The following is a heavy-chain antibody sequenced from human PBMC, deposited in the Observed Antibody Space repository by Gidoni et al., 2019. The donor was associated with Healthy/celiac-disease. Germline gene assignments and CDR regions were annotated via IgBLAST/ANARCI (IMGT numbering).Heavy chain of an antibody. Sequence: EVQLVESGGGLVQPGGYLRLSCAGYGFTFSSYEMNWVLQAPGKGLEWVSYISSSGSTIYYADSVKGRFTISRDNAKNSLYLQMNSLRAEDTAVYYCAVAIAAAGPNFDYWGQGTLVTVSS. J-gene: IGHJ4*02. CDR2: ISSSGSTI. V-gene: IGHV3-48*03. CDR3: AVAIAAAGPNFDY. CDR1: GFTFSSYE. D-gene: IGHD6-13*01.